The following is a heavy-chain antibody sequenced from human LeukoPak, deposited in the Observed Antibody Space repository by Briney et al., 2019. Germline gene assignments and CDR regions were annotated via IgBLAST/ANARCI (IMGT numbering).Heavy chain of an antibody. CDR1: GFTFSSYC. Sequence: GGSLRLSCAASGFTFSSYCMHWVRQAPGKGLEWVAVISYDGSNKYYADYVKGRFTISRDNSKNTLYLQMNSLRAEDTAVYYCANSRVAAAGWRGYYYYGMDVWGQGTTVTVSS. D-gene: IGHD6-13*01. CDR2: ISYDGSNK. CDR3: ANSRVAAAGWRGYYYYGMDV. V-gene: IGHV3-30*18. J-gene: IGHJ6*02.